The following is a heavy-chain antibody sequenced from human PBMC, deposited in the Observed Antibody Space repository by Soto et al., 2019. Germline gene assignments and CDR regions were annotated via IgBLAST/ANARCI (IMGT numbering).Heavy chain of an antibody. CDR1: GFTFTTYW. CDR3: VRGGHGSGSYLGSY. D-gene: IGHD3-10*01. J-gene: IGHJ4*02. Sequence: EVQLVESGGGLAQPGGSLRLSCVASGFTFTTYWMSWVRQAPGKGLEWVADIRQDGGAQYYVDSVKGRFTISRDNAKNSVYLQMDSLRAEDTAVYYCVRGGHGSGSYLGSYWGQGILVTVSS. V-gene: IGHV3-7*03. CDR2: IRQDGGAQ.